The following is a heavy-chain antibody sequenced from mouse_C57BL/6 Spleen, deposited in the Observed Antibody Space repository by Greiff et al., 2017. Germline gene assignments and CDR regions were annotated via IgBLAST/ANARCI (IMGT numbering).Heavy chain of an antibody. CDR3: ARDYYGSSGRNYFDY. CDR1: GFTFSDYY. CDR2: ISNGGGST. J-gene: IGHJ2*01. Sequence: EVMLVESGGGLVQPGGSLKLSCAASGFTFSDYYMYWVRQTPEKRLEWVAYISNGGGSTYYPDTVKGRFTISRDNAKNTLYLQMSHLKSEDTAMYYCARDYYGSSGRNYFDYWGQGTTLTVSS. D-gene: IGHD1-1*01. V-gene: IGHV5-12*01.